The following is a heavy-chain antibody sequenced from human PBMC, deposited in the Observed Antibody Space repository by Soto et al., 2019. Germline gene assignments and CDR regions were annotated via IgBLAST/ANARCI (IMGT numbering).Heavy chain of an antibody. CDR2: IYYSGST. CDR1: GGSISSSSYY. Sequence: PSETLSLTCTVSGGSISSSSYYWGWIRQPPGKGLEWIGSIYYSGSTYYNPSLKSRVTISVDTSKNQFSLKLSSVTAADTAVYYCARQSAAGIYYYYYYGMDVWVQGTTVT. D-gene: IGHD6-13*01. V-gene: IGHV4-39*01. CDR3: ARQSAAGIYYYYYYGMDV. J-gene: IGHJ6*02.